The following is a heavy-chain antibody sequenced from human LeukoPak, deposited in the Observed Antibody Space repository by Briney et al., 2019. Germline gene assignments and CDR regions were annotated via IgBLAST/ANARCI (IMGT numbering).Heavy chain of an antibody. D-gene: IGHD6-19*01. V-gene: IGHV4-61*02. CDR3: ASDTGEWAVADWFDP. CDR1: GGSISSCSYY. CDR2: IYTSGST. Sequence: KSSETLSLTCTVSGGSISSCSYYWSWLRQPAGKGLEWIGRIYTSGSTNYNPSLKSRVTMSVDTSKNQFSLKLSSVTAADTAVFYCASDTGEWAVADWFDPWGQGTLVTVSS. J-gene: IGHJ5*02.